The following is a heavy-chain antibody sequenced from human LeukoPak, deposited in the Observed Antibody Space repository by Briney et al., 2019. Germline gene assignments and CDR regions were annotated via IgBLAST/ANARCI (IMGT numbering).Heavy chain of an antibody. CDR1: GYTFTGYY. J-gene: IGHJ5*02. Sequence: ASVNVSCKASGYTFTGYYMHWVRQAPGQGLEWMGWINPNSGGTNYAQKFQGRVTMTRDTSISTAYMEVSRLRSDDTAVYYCAREQQLVGFDPWGQGTLVTVSS. CDR3: AREQQLVGFDP. D-gene: IGHD6-13*01. V-gene: IGHV1-2*02. CDR2: INPNSGGT.